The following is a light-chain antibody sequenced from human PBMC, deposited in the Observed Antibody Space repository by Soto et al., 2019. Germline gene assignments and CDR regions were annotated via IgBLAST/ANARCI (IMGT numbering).Light chain of an antibody. CDR3: QQYNNWQET. CDR1: QSVSSN. Sequence: EIVMTQSPATLSVSPGERATLSCRASQSVSSNVAWYQQKPGQAPRLLIYGASTRATGIPARFSGSGSGTEFTLTISSLQSEDFAVYYCQQYNNWQETFGQGTKVEIK. J-gene: IGKJ1*01. V-gene: IGKV3-15*01. CDR2: GAS.